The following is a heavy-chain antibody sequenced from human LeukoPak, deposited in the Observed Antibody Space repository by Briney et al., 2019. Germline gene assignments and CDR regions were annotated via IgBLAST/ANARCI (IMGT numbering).Heavy chain of an antibody. J-gene: IGHJ4*02. CDR1: GFTFSGSA. CDR2: IRSKANSYAT. CDR3: TRRDCSGGSRYLDY. V-gene: IGHV3-73*01. D-gene: IGHD2-15*01. Sequence: GGSLRLSCAASGFTFSGSAIHWVRQASGKGLEWVGRIRSKANSYATAYAASVKGRFTISRDDSKNTAYLQMNSLKTEDTAVYYCTRRDCSGGSRYLDYWGQGTLVTVSS.